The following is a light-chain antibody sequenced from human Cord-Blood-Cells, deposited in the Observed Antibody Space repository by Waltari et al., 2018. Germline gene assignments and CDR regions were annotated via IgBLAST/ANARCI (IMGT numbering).Light chain of an antibody. Sequence: QSVLTQPPSVSGAPGQRVTISCPGSSLNIVAGDAVHWHQQLPGTAPKLLIYGNSNRPSGVPDRFSGSKSGTSASLAITGLQAEDEADYYCQSYDSSLSALYVFGTGTKVTVL. CDR1: SLNIVAGDA. CDR3: QSYDSSLSALYV. J-gene: IGLJ1*01. V-gene: IGLV1-40*01. CDR2: GNS.